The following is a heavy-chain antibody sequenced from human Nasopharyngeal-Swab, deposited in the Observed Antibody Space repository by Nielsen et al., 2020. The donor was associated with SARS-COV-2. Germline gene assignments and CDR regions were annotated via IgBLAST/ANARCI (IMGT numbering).Heavy chain of an antibody. D-gene: IGHD3-3*01. CDR2: INTNTGNP. Sequence: SVKISCKASGYIFTSYAMNWVRQAPGQGREGMGWINTNTGNPTYAQGFTGRFVFSLDTSVSTAYLQISSLKAEDTAVYYCARDEKSQGIFGVVISGQWWFDPWGQGTLVTVSS. J-gene: IGHJ5*02. CDR1: GYIFTSYA. CDR3: ARDEKSQGIFGVVISGQWWFDP. V-gene: IGHV7-4-1*02.